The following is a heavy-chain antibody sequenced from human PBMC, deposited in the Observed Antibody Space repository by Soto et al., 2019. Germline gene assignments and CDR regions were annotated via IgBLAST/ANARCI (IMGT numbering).Heavy chain of an antibody. CDR3: AKDRRARIPHGSLGY. V-gene: IGHV3-30*18. CDR1: GFTFSSYG. Sequence: GGSLRLSCAASGFTFSSYGMHWVRQAPGKGLEWVAVISYDGSNKYYADSVKGRFTISRDNSKNTLYLQMNSLRAEDTAVYYCAKDRRARIPHGSLGYWGQGTLVTVSS. J-gene: IGHJ4*02. CDR2: ISYDGSNK. D-gene: IGHD3-10*01.